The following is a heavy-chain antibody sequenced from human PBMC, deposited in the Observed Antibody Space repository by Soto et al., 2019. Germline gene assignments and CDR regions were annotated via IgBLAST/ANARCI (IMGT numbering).Heavy chain of an antibody. CDR2: ISSSSSYI. Sequence: PGGSLRISCAASGFTFSSYSMNWVRQAPGKGLEWVSSISSSSSYIYYADSVKGRFTISRDNAKNSLYLQMNSLRAEDTAVYYCARGVPSYYDILTGYYSAYYYYMDVWGKGTTVTVSS. V-gene: IGHV3-21*01. D-gene: IGHD3-9*01. CDR3: ARGVPSYYDILTGYYSAYYYYMDV. J-gene: IGHJ6*03. CDR1: GFTFSSYS.